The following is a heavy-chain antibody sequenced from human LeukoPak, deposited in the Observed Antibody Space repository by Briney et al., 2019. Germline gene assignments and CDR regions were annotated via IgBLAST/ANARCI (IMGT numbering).Heavy chain of an antibody. CDR1: GGSVTSGRYY. CDR2: IYTRGST. V-gene: IGHV4-61*02. D-gene: IGHD3-10*01. CDR3: ARAARTGNYYYYMDV. J-gene: IGHJ6*03. Sequence: PSETLSLTCTVSGGSVTSGRYYWSWIRQPPSKGLEWIGRIYTRGSTNYNPSLKSRVTISIDTSKNQFSLDLTSVTAADTAVYYCARAARTGNYYYYMDVWGKGTTVTVSS.